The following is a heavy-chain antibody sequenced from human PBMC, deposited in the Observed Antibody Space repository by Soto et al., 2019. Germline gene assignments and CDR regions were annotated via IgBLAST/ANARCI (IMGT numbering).Heavy chain of an antibody. V-gene: IGHV5-51*01. CDR3: ARRYCSSTSCYSAFDI. D-gene: IGHD2-2*02. CDR2: IYPGDSDT. J-gene: IGHJ3*02. Sequence: PGESLKISCKGSGYSFTSYWIGWVRQMPGKGLEWMGIIYPGDSDTRYSPSFQGQVTISADKSISTAYLQWSSLKASDTAMYYCARRYCSSTSCYSAFDIWGQGTMVPVSS. CDR1: GYSFTSYW.